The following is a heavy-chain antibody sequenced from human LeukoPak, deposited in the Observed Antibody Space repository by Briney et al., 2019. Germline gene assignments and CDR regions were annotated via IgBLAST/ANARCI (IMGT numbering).Heavy chain of an antibody. CDR1: GYSFTSLW. J-gene: IGHJ4*02. V-gene: IGHV5-51*01. CDR3: ARHVASSTWSTFDY. CDR2: IYPGDSQI. D-gene: IGHD6-13*01. Sequence: GESLKIFCKGSGYSFTSLWIGWVRQTPEEGLEWMGIIYPGDSQIKYSSSFQGQVTISVDKSISTAYLQWSSLKASDTAIYYCARHVASSTWSTFDYWGQGTPVTVSS.